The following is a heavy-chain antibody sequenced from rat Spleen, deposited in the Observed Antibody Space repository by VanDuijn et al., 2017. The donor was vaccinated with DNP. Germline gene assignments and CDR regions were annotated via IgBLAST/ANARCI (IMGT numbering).Heavy chain of an antibody. V-gene: IGHV3-1*01. Sequence: EVQLQESGPGLVKPSQSLSLTCSVTAYSITTNYWGWIRKLPGNKMEWVGHISYSGSTSYNPSLKSRISITRDTSKNQFFLHLTSVTTEDTATYYCARWGDYFDYWGQGVMVTVSS. J-gene: IGHJ2*01. CDR2: ISYSGST. CDR3: ARWGDYFDY. CDR1: AYSITTNY.